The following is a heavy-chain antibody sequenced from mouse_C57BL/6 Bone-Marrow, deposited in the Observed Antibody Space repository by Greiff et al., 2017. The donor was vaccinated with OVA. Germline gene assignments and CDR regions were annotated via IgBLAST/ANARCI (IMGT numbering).Heavy chain of an antibody. Sequence: QVQLKQSGAELVKPGASVKISCKASGYAFSSYWMNWVKQRPGKGLEWIGQIYPGDGDTNYNGKFKGKATLTADKSSSTAYMQLSSLTSEDSAVYFCARNYYGSSLEGYWYFDVWGTGTTVTVSS. CDR1: GYAFSSYW. J-gene: IGHJ1*03. CDR2: IYPGDGDT. CDR3: ARNYYGSSLEGYWYFDV. D-gene: IGHD1-1*01. V-gene: IGHV1-80*01.